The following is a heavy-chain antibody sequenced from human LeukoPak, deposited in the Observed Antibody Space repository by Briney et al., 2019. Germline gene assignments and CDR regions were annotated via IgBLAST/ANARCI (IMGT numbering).Heavy chain of an antibody. V-gene: IGHV1-2*02. CDR2: INPNSGGT. J-gene: IGHJ3*02. D-gene: IGHD6-13*01. CDR1: GYTFTGYY. CDR3: AREGIAAAGTSAFDI. Sequence: ASVKVSCKASGYTFTGYYMHWVRQAPGQGLEWMGWINPNSGGTNYAQKFQGRVTMTRDTSISTAYMELSRLRSDDTAVYYCAREGIAAAGTSAFDIWGQGTMVTVSS.